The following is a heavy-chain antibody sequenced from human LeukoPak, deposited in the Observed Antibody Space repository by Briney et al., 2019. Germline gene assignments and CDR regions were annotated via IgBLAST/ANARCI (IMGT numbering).Heavy chain of an antibody. CDR1: GGTFSRDA. J-gene: IGHJ6*02. V-gene: IGHV1-69*04. CDR2: IIPFFGIV. D-gene: IGHD2-21*02. CDR3: ARDENCGGDCYTNYYYYYGMDV. Sequence: ASVKVSCKASGGTFSRDAINWVRQAPGQGLEWMGRIIPFFGIVKYAENFQGKVTITADKSTSTAYMELSSLRSEDTAVYYCARDENCGGDCYTNYYYYYGMDVWGQGTTVTVSS.